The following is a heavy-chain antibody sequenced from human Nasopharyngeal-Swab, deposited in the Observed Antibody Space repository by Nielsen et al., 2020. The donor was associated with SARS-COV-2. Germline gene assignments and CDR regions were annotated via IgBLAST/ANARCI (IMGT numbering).Heavy chain of an antibody. J-gene: IGHJ4*02. V-gene: IGHV4-59*11. CDR2: IYSTEIT. Sequence: SETLSLTCTVSGGSIVSHYWYWIRLSPGKGLEWIGYIYSTEITKYDPSLGSRVTMSGDTSKNQVYLKLKSLTAADTAVYYCARGPYSRSSLWVHWGQGTLVTVSS. CDR3: ARGPYSRSSLWVH. CDR1: GGSIVSHY. D-gene: IGHD6-6*01.